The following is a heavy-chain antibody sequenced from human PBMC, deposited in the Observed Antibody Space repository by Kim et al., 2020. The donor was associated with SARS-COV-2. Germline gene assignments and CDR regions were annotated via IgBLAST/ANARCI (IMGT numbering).Heavy chain of an antibody. D-gene: IGHD3-3*01. J-gene: IGHJ5*02. CDR1: GYTLTELS. CDR3: ATSTPFGVVINNWFDP. CDR2: FDPEDGET. V-gene: IGHV1-24*01. Sequence: ASVKVSCKVSGYTLTELSMHWVRQAPGKGLEWMGGFDPEDGETIYAQKFLGRVTMTEDTSTDTAYMELSSLRSEDTAVYYCATSTPFGVVINNWFDPWGQGTLVTVSS.